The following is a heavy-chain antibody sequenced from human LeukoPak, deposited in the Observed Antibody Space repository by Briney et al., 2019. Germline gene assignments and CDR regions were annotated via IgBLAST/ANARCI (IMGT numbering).Heavy chain of an antibody. CDR1: GGSISSGGYY. CDR3: AREVPYYYDSSGYYGYFDY. V-gene: IGHV4-31*03. CDR2: IYYSGST. J-gene: IGHJ4*02. Sequence: SSETLSLTCTVSGGSISSGGYYWSWIRQHPGKGLEWIGYIYYSGSTYYNPSLKSRVTISVDTSKNQFSLKLSSVTAADTAVYHCAREVPYYYDSSGYYGYFDYWGQGTLVTVSS. D-gene: IGHD3-22*01.